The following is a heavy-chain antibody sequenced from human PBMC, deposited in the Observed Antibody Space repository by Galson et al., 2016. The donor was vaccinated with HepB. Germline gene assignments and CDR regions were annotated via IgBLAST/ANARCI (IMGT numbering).Heavy chain of an antibody. J-gene: IGHJ3*01. CDR3: ARERYSTNWYDAFDV. CDR2: ITSDGSRT. Sequence: SLRLSCAASGFTFSSHWMHWVRQAPGKGLVWVSHITSDGSRTTYADSVKGRFTISRDNAKNTLYLRMNSLGAGDTAVYYCARERYSTNWYDAFDVWGQGTMVTVSS. CDR1: GFTFSSHW. D-gene: IGHD6-13*01. V-gene: IGHV3-74*01.